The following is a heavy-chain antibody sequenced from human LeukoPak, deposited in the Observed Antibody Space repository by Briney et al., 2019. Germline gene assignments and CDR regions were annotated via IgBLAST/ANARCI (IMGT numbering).Heavy chain of an antibody. CDR3: ARVRYDSSGYYWDAFDI. V-gene: IGHV4-61*02. J-gene: IGHJ3*02. CDR2: IYTSGRT. Sequence: SQTLSLTCTVSVGAISIGSYYWSWIRQPAGKGLEWIGRIYTSGRTNYNPSLKSRVTISVDTSKNQFSLKLSSVTAADTAVYYCARVRYDSSGYYWDAFDIWGQGTMVTVSS. CDR1: VGAISIGSYY. D-gene: IGHD3-22*01.